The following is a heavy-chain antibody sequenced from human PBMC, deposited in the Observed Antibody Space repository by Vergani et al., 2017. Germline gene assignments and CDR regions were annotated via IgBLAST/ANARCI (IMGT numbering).Heavy chain of an antibody. D-gene: IGHD4-11*01. CDR3: ASTVTPAPDNYYDYYYGMDV. V-gene: IGHV3-23*01. CDR2: ISGSGGST. J-gene: IGHJ6*02. CDR1: GFTFSSYA. Sequence: EVQLLESGGGLVQPGGSLRLSCAASGFTFSSYAMSWVRPAPGKGLEWVSAISGSGGSTYYADSVKGRFTISRDNSKNTLYLQMNSLRAEDTAVYYCASTVTPAPDNYYDYYYGMDVWGQGTTVTVSS.